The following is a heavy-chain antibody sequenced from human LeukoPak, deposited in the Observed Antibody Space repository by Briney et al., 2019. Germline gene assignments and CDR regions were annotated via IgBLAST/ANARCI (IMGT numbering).Heavy chain of an antibody. CDR1: GYTFTGYY. J-gene: IGHJ5*02. CDR2: IKPNSGGT. D-gene: IGHD2-2*01. Sequence: ASVKVSCKASGYTFTGYYMHWVRQAPGQGREWMGWIKPNSGGTNYAQKFQGRVTMTRDTSISTAYMELSRLRSDDTAVYYCARSDCSSTSCYVGDDWFDPWGQGTLVTVSS. CDR3: ARSDCSSTSCYVGDDWFDP. V-gene: IGHV1-2*02.